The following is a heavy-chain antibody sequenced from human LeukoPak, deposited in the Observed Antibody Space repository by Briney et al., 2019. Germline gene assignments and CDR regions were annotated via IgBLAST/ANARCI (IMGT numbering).Heavy chain of an antibody. Sequence: SETLSLTCAVYGGSFSGYHWSWIRQPPGKGLEWIGEINHSGSTNYNPSLKSRVTISVDTSKNQFSLKLSSVTAADTAVYYCARGLIIRMVRGAVWFDPWGQGTLATVSS. D-gene: IGHD3-10*01. J-gene: IGHJ5*02. CDR2: INHSGST. CDR3: ARGLIIRMVRGAVWFDP. CDR1: GGSFSGYH. V-gene: IGHV4-34*01.